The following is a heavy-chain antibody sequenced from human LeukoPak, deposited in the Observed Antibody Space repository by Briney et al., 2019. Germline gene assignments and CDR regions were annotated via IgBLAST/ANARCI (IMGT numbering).Heavy chain of an antibody. V-gene: IGHV3-23*01. CDR3: ARDSVRGVIIIPHWFDP. CDR2: ISGSGGST. D-gene: IGHD3-10*02. J-gene: IGHJ5*02. CDR1: GFTFSSYA. Sequence: GGSLRLSCAASGFTFSSYAMSWVRQAPGKGLEWVSAISGSGGSTYYADSVKGRFTISRDNSKNTLYLQMNSLRAEDTAVYYCARDSVRGVIIIPHWFDPWGQGTLVTVSS.